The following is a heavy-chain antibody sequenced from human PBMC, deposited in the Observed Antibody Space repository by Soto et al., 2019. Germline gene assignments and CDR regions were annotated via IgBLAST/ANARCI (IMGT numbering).Heavy chain of an antibody. J-gene: IGHJ5*02. Sequence: ASVKVSCKASGYTFTNYVMHWVRQAPGQRLEWMGWINAGNGNTKYAQKVQGRVTMTTDTSTSTAYMELRSLRSDDTAVYYCARGVGSGSYYNQYNWFDPWGQGTLVTVSS. CDR1: GYTFTNYV. CDR3: ARGVGSGSYYNQYNWFDP. D-gene: IGHD3-10*01. CDR2: INAGNGNT. V-gene: IGHV1-3*01.